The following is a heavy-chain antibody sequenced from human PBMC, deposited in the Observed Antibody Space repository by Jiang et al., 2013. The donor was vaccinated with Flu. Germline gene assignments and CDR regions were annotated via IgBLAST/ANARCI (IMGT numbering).Heavy chain of an antibody. V-gene: IGHV4-59*01. CDR2: IYYSGST. CDR1: GSSISSHYY. CDR3: ARAGSFGRGRRPGSGLFDP. D-gene: IGHD3/OR15-3a*01. Sequence: PGLVKPSETLSLTCAVSGSSISSHYYWSWIRQPPGKGLEWIGYIYYSGSTNYNPSLKSRVTISVDTSKNQFSLKLSSVTAADTAVYYCARAGSFGRGRRPGSGLFDPWGQGTLVTVSS. J-gene: IGHJ5*02.